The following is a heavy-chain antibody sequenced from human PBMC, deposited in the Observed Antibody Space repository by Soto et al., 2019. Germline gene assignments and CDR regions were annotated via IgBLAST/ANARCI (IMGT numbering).Heavy chain of an antibody. Sequence: GGSLRLSCAASGFTFSSYGMHWVRQAPGKGLEWVAVISYDGSNKYYADSVKGRFTISRDNSKNTLYLQMNSLRAEDTAVYYCASFQAVVDGSGSYPKNDYWGQGTLVTVSS. D-gene: IGHD3-10*01. V-gene: IGHV3-30*03. CDR2: ISYDGSNK. CDR1: GFTFSSYG. J-gene: IGHJ4*02. CDR3: ASFQAVVDGSGSYPKNDY.